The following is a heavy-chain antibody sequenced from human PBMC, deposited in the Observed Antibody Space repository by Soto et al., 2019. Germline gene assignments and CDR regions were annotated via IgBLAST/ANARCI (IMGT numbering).Heavy chain of an antibody. CDR3: SRCLHCSNGGRFDP. Sequence: QVQLQESGPGLVTPSGTLSLTCSVSGVSISRSNWWTWVRQAPGKGLEWIGELYPSGGTTYNPSLQNRVTHSVGYSKNHLSLTLTSVAAADTAVYYCSRCLHCSNGGRFDPWGPGALVTVSS. J-gene: IGHJ5*02. CDR1: GVSISRSNW. V-gene: IGHV4-4*02. CDR2: LYPSGGT. D-gene: IGHD2-8*01.